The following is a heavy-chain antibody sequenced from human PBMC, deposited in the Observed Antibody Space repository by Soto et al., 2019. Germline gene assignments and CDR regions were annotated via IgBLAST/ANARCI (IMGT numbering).Heavy chain of an antibody. CDR3: ARDKAQQMFRYNYYDAVDV. Sequence: QLHLVQSGAEVKKPGASVKVSCTASGYTFTSFGVSWVRQVPGQGLEGMGWISGYNGETDSAQKFHRRVTTTTDGYMSMAYMEVRSLRSDDTAVYYCARDKAQQMFRYNYYDAVDVLGQGTPFTFSS. D-gene: IGHD6-13*01. CDR1: GYTFTSFG. CDR2: ISGYNGET. J-gene: IGHJ6*01. V-gene: IGHV1-18*04.